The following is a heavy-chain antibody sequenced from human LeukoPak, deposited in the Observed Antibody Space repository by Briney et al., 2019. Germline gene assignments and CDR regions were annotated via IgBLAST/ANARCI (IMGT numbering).Heavy chain of an antibody. J-gene: IGHJ4*02. D-gene: IGHD4-17*01. CDR1: GYTFTGYY. CDR3: ARGLHDYGDPTVGY. V-gene: IGHV1-2*02. CDR2: INPNSGGT. Sequence: ASVKVSCKASGYTFTGYYMHWVRQAPGQGLEWMGWINPNSGGTDYPQKFQGRVTLTRDTSISTAYMELSRLRSDDTAVYYCARGLHDYGDPTVGYWGQGTLVTVSS.